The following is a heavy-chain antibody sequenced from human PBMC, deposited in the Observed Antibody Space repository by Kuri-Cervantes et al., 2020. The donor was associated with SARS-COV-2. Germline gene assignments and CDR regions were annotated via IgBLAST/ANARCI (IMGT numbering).Heavy chain of an antibody. CDR1: GESFSGYY. CDR2: VNHRGST. CDR3: ARHKVATIEEYYFDY. D-gene: IGHD5-12*01. V-gene: IGHV4-34*01. Sequence: SQTLSLTCAFYGESFSGYYWNWIRQSPGKGLEWIGEVNHRGSTNYNPSLKSRVTISVDTSKNQFSLKLSSVTAADTAVYYCARHKVATIEEYYFDYWGQGTLVTVSS. J-gene: IGHJ4*02.